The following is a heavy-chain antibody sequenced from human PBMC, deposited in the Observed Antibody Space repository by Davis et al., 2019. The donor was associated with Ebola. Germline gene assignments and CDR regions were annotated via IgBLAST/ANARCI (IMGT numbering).Heavy chain of an antibody. Sequence: GESLKISCTAPGSPFPSHWISWVRKMPGKGLEWMGTIDPSYSYTKYSPSFEGHVTISADKSTSNVYLQWSSLKASDTAMYYCAREDTNIHYYMDVWGKGTTVTVSS. CDR1: GSPFPSHW. J-gene: IGHJ6*03. V-gene: IGHV5-10-1*01. D-gene: IGHD2-8*01. CDR2: IDPSYSYT. CDR3: AREDTNIHYYMDV.